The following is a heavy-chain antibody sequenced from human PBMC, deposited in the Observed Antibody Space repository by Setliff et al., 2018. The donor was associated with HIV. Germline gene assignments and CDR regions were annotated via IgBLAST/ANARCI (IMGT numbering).Heavy chain of an antibody. CDR3: VRSIGGSPY. D-gene: IGHD2-15*01. Sequence: GGSLRLSCAASGFTFSSYEMNWVRQAPGKGLEWVSYISSSGSTIYYADSVKGRFTISRDNAKNSLYLQMNSLRAEDTAVYFCVRSIGGSPYWGQGTLVTVSS. CDR1: GFTFSSYE. J-gene: IGHJ4*02. V-gene: IGHV3-48*03. CDR2: ISSSGSTI.